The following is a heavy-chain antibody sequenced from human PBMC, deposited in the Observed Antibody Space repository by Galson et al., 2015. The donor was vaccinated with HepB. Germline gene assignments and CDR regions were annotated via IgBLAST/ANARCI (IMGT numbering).Heavy chain of an antibody. D-gene: IGHD2-2*01. Sequence: SLRLSCAASGFTFSTYTMNWVRQAPGKGLEWISYISSIIGTTYYADSVKGRFTVSRDNAKNSLYLQMSSLRAEDTAIYYCARGYCSSTSCYERRPSYYYMDVWGKGTTVTVSS. V-gene: IGHV3-48*01. CDR2: ISSIIGTT. CDR3: ARGYCSSTSCYERRPSYYYMDV. CDR1: GFTFSTYT. J-gene: IGHJ6*03.